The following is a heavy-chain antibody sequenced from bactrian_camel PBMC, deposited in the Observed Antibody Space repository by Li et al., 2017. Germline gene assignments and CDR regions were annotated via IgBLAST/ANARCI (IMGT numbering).Heavy chain of an antibody. V-gene: IGHV3S54*01. Sequence: HVQLVESGGGLVQPGGSLRLSCAASGDTDSSKCMGWLRQAPGQEREVVASIYAYGVGTYYADPVKGRFTIFYGNSKNTVYLEMNNLKPEDTAMYYCAAGRASSWACDDHSTYSHWGQGTQVTVS. D-gene: IGHD6*01. J-gene: IGHJ4*01. CDR1: GDTDSSKC. CDR3: AAGRASSWACDDHSTYSH. CDR2: IYAYGVGT.